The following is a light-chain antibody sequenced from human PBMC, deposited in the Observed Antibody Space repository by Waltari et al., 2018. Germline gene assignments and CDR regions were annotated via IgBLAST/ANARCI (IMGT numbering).Light chain of an antibody. V-gene: IGLV2-23*02. J-gene: IGLJ1*01. CDR3: CSFTLSRTYV. CDR2: EVT. Sequence: QSALTQPASVSGSPGQSITISCTGTRSDVGRYNLVSWYQQRPGKAPQLMIYEVTKRPSEISNRFSGSKSGNTASLTISGLQAEDEADYYCCSFTLSRTYVFGSGTKVTVL. CDR1: RSDVGRYNL.